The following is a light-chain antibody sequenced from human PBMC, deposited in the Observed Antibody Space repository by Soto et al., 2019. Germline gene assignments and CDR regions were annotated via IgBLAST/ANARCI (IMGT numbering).Light chain of an antibody. Sequence: QSALTQPPSASGSPGQSVTISCTGSTSDVGAYNLVSWYQQHPGKAPKFIIYEVTKRPSGVPDRFSGSKSGNTASLTVSGLQAEDEADYYCTSYAGSTPVIFGGGTKLTVL. J-gene: IGLJ2*01. V-gene: IGLV2-8*01. CDR3: TSYAGSTPVI. CDR1: TSDVGAYNL. CDR2: EVT.